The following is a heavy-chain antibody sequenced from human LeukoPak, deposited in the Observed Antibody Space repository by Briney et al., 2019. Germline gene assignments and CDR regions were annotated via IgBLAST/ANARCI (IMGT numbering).Heavy chain of an antibody. CDR1: GGSISSYY. CDR2: IDTSGSS. CDR3: ARFGGCSSTSCYRGAQYYYFYMDV. J-gene: IGHJ6*03. D-gene: IGHD2-2*01. Sequence: SETLSLTCTVSGGSISSYYWIWIRQPAGKGLEWIGRIDTSGSSYSNPSLKSRVTISVDTSKNQFSLKLSSVTAADTAVYYCARFGGCSSTSCYRGAQYYYFYMDVWGKGTTVTVSS. V-gene: IGHV4-4*07.